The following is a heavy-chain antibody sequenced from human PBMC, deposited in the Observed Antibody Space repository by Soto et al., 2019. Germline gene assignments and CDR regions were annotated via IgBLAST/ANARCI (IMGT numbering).Heavy chain of an antibody. D-gene: IGHD6-13*01. J-gene: IGHJ4*02. Sequence: ASVKVSCKASGYTFTDYFLHWLRQAPGQGLEWMGWINPNSGATNYVQKFQGWVTMTRDTSIGTAYMELSRLKSDDTAVYYCARGRYSSREYYFDYWGQGTLVTVSS. CDR2: INPNSGAT. CDR3: ARGRYSSREYYFDY. CDR1: GYTFTDYF. V-gene: IGHV1-2*04.